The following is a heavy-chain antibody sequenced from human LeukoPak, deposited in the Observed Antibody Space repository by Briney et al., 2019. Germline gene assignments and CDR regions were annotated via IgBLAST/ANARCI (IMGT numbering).Heavy chain of an antibody. CDR1: GGSISSSSYY. J-gene: IGHJ4*02. CDR3: ARGGRPFDY. V-gene: IGHV4-39*01. CDR2: IYYSGST. Sequence: PSETLSLTCTVSGGSISSSSYYWGWIRQPPGKGLDWIGSIYYSGSTYYNPSLESRVTISVDTSKNQFSLRLSSVTAADTAVYYCARGGRPFDYWGPGTLVTVSS. D-gene: IGHD1-1*01.